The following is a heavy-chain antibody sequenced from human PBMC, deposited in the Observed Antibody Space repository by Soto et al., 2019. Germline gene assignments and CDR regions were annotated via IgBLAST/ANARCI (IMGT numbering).Heavy chain of an antibody. J-gene: IGHJ6*02. D-gene: IGHD3-3*01. V-gene: IGHV1-8*01. CDR2: MNPGSGDT. CDR3: ARDQGYYDFWSGYSRNYYFYYGMDV. Sequence: ASVKVCCKASGYSFTNNDVSWVRQATGQGLEWMGWMNPGSGDTGYAQKFQGRVTMTRDISIATAYMELSSLRSEDTAVYYCARDQGYYDFWSGYSRNYYFYYGMDVWGQGTTVTVSS. CDR1: GYSFTNND.